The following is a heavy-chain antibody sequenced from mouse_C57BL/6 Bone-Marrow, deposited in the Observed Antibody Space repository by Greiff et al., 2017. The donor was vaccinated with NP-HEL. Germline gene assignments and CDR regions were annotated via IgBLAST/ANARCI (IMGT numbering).Heavy chain of an antibody. Sequence: QVQLQQSGAELVKPGASVKLSCKASGYTFTEYTIHWVKQRSGQGLEWIGWIYPGSGSIKYNEKFKDKATLTADKSYITVYMDLSRLTSEDSAVYFCARHEEGDYWGQGTSVTVSS. CDR3: ARHEEGDY. CDR2: IYPGSGSI. J-gene: IGHJ4*01. CDR1: GYTFTEYT. V-gene: IGHV1-62-2*01.